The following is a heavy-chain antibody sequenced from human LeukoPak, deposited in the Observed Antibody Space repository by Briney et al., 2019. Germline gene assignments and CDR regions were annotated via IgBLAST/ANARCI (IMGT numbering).Heavy chain of an antibody. CDR2: IKQDGSEI. CDR3: ARAGGYYSHDF. V-gene: IGHV3-7*01. J-gene: IGHJ4*02. CDR1: GFTFSSYW. D-gene: IGHD3-22*01. Sequence: GGSLRLSCAASGFTFSSYWMSWVRQAPGKGLEWVATIKQDGSEIYYVDTVKGRFTISRDNAKSSLHLQMNSLRAEDTAVYYCARAGGYYSHDFWGQGTLVTVSS.